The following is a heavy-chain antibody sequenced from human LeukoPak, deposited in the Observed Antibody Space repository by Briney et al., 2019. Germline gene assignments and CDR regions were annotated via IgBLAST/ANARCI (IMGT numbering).Heavy chain of an antibody. CDR3: ATTPPIYYDSSGDYWNY. D-gene: IGHD3-22*01. CDR1: GYTLTELS. Sequence: ASVKVSCKVSGYTLTELSMHWVRQAPGKGLEWMGGFDPEDGETIYAQKFQGRVTMTEDTSTDTAYMELSSLRSEDTAVYYCATTPPIYYDSSGDYWNYWGQGTLVTVFS. CDR2: FDPEDGET. J-gene: IGHJ4*02. V-gene: IGHV1-24*01.